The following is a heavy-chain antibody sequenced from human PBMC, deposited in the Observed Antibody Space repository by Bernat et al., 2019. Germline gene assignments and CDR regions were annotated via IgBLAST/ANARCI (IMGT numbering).Heavy chain of an antibody. Sequence: EVQLVESGGGLVQPGGSLRLSCAASGFTFSSYWMSWVRQAPGKGLEWVANIKQDGSEKYYVDSVKGRFTISRDNSKNTLYLQMNSLRAEDTAVYYCAKGIVTVVPYFDYWGQGTLVTVSS. CDR1: GFTFSSYW. D-gene: IGHD2-2*01. J-gene: IGHJ4*02. CDR3: AKGIVTVVPYFDY. CDR2: IKQDGSEK. V-gene: IGHV3-7*02.